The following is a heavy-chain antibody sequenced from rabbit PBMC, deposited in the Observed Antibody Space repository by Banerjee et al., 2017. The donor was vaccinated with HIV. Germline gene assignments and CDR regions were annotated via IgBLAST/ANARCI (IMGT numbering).Heavy chain of an antibody. CDR1: GIDFSSSYY. V-gene: IGHV1S43*01. Sequence: QQLEESGGGLVKPGGTLTLTCKASGIDFSSSYYMCWVRQAPGKGLEWIACINTSSGSTVYATWAKGRFTISSHNAQNTLYLQLNSLTAADTATYFCARDLAGVIGWNFNLWGQGTLVTVS. CDR3: ARDLAGVIGWNFNL. D-gene: IGHD4-1*01. J-gene: IGHJ4*01. CDR2: INTSSGST.